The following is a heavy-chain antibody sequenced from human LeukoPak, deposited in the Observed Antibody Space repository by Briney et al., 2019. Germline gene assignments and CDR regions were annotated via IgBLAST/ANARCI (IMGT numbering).Heavy chain of an antibody. CDR1: GYTFTSYD. CDR3: ARGYWQQPPLFQH. V-gene: IGHV1-8*01. Sequence: GASVKVSCKASGYTFTSYDINWVRQATGQGLEWMGWMNPNSGNTGYAQKFQGRVTMTRNTSISTAYMELSSLGSEDTAVYYCARGYWQQPPLFQHWGQGTLVTVSS. CDR2: MNPNSGNT. D-gene: IGHD6-13*01. J-gene: IGHJ1*01.